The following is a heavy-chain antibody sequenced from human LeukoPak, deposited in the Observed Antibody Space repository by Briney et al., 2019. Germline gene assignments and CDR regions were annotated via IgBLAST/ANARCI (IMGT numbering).Heavy chain of an antibody. CDR2: INHSGST. CDR3: ARSGYCGGGSCYDDAFDI. D-gene: IGHD2-15*01. J-gene: IGHJ3*02. CDR1: GGSFSGYY. Sequence: SETLSLTCAVYGGSFSGYYWSWIRQPPGKGLEWIGEINHSGSTNYNPSLKSRVTISVDTSKNQFSLKLSSVTAADTAVYYCARSGYCGGGSCYDDAFDIWGQGTMVTVSS. V-gene: IGHV4-34*01.